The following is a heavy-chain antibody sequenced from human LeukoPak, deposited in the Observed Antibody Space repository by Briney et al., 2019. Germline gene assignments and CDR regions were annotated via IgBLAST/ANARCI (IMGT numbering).Heavy chain of an antibody. CDR2: TIPIFGTA. CDR1: GGTFNSYA. V-gene: IGHV1-69*06. CDR3: ARGDGAVAKLYGMDV. J-gene: IGHJ6*04. Sequence: SVKVSCKASGGTFNSYAISWVRQAPGQGLEWMGGTIPIFGTANYAQKLRSRVTTTADKSTSTAYMELSSLRSEDTAVYYCARGDGAVAKLYGMDVWGKGTTVTVSS. D-gene: IGHD6-19*01.